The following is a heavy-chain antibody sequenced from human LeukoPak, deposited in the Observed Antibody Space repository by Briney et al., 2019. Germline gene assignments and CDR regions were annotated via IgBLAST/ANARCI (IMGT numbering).Heavy chain of an antibody. CDR1: GGSISSGTYY. D-gene: IGHD1-14*01. CDR3: ARDRKYYYHMDV. CDR2: IYHSGST. V-gene: IGHV4-39*07. Sequence: PSETLSLTCTVSGGSISSGTYYWAWIRQPPGKGLEWIGTIYHSGSTYYNPSLKSRVTISVDTSKYQFSLNLTSLTAADTAVYYCARDRKYYYHMDVWGKGTTVTVSS. J-gene: IGHJ6*03.